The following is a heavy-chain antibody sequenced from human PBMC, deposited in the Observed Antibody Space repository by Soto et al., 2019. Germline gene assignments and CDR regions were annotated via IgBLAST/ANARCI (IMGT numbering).Heavy chain of an antibody. CDR1: GFTFSSYG. CDR3: ARDSKDDSSGYYAGFDY. D-gene: IGHD3-22*01. V-gene: IGHV3-33*01. J-gene: IGHJ4*02. Sequence: QVQLVESGGGVVQPGRSLRLSCAVSGFTFSSYGMNWVRQAPGKGLEWVAAIYYDGSNKYYADSVRGRFTISRDNFKNTLYLHMNSLSAEDTAVYYCARDSKDDSSGYYAGFDYWGQGTLVTVSS. CDR2: IYYDGSNK.